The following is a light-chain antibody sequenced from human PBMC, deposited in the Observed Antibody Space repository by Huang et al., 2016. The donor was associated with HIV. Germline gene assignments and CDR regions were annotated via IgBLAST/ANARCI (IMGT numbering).Light chain of an antibody. J-gene: IGKJ2*01. CDR2: ETS. V-gene: IGKV1-5*03. CDR1: QSLSGW. Sequence: DIRMTQSPSTLSAYVRDRVTITCRASQSLSGWLAWYQQKPGEAPNLLIYETSILESGVPSRFSGSGSGTEFTLTISSLQPDDSATYYCQQYNSYPYTFGQGTKVEIK. CDR3: QQYNSYPYT.